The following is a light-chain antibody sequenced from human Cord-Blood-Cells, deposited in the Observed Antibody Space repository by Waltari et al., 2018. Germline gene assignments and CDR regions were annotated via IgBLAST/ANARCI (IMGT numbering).Light chain of an antibody. V-gene: IGLV2-14*01. Sequence: QSALTQPASVSGSPGQSITISCTGTSSDVGGYNYVSWYQQHPGKAPKLMIYSVINLPSGVSKRFAGSKSGNTASLTISGLQAEDEADYYCSSYTSSSTLVFGTGTKVTVL. CDR1: SSDVGGYNY. CDR2: SVI. J-gene: IGLJ1*01. CDR3: SSYTSSSTLV.